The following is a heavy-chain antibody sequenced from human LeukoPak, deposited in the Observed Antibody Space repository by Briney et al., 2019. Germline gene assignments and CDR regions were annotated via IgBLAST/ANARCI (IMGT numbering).Heavy chain of an antibody. V-gene: IGHV3-21*01. D-gene: IGHD5-12*01. CDR1: GFTFSSYS. Sequence: MAGGSLRLSCAASGFTFSSYSMNWVRQAPGKGLEWVSSISSSSSYIYYADSVKGRFTISRDNAKNSLYLQMNSLRAEDTAVYYCASGHIVATPNWFDPWGQGTLVTVSS. CDR2: ISSSSSYI. J-gene: IGHJ5*02. CDR3: ASGHIVATPNWFDP.